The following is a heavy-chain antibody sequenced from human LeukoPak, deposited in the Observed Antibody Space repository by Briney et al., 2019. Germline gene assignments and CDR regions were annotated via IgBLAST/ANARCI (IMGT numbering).Heavy chain of an antibody. CDR1: GYTFTGYY. CDR3: ARIIGYCSSTSCLSRDY. CDR2: INPNSGGT. V-gene: IGHV1-2*02. D-gene: IGHD2-2*01. Sequence: GASVKVSCKASGYTFTGYYMHWVRQAPGQGLEWMGWINPNSGGTNYAQKFQGRVTMTRDTSISTAYMELSRLRSDDTAVYYCARIIGYCSSTSCLSRDYWGQGTLVTVSS. J-gene: IGHJ4*02.